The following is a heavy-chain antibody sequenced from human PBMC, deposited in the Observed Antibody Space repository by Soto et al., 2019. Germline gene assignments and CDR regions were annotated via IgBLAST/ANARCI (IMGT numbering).Heavy chain of an antibody. D-gene: IGHD3-3*01. CDR1: GFTFSNYA. CDR3: AKGWSSSAWDSHYFDS. CDR2: VSGSGGAA. J-gene: IGHJ4*02. V-gene: IGHV3-23*01. Sequence: EVQLLESGGGLVHPGGSLRLSCAASGFTFSNYAMRRVRQAPGKGLEWVAAVSGSGGAAYYADSVKGRFTISRDNAKNTMSLAMNSLRADDSAVYYCAKGWSSSAWDSHYFDSWGQGIRVTVSS.